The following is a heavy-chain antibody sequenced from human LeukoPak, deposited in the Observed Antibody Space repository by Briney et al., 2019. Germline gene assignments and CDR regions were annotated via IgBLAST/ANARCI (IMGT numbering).Heavy chain of an antibody. CDR2: IYTSGST. J-gene: IGHJ5*02. D-gene: IGHD3-10*01. CDR1: GGSISGDY. V-gene: IGHV4-4*07. CDR3: ARALYGSGSYDLFDP. Sequence: PSETLSLTCSVSGGSISGDYWSWIRQPAGKGLEWIGRIYTSGSTNYNPSLKSRVTMSVVTSKNQFSLKLSSLTAADTAVYYCARALYGSGSYDLFDPWGQGTLVTVSS.